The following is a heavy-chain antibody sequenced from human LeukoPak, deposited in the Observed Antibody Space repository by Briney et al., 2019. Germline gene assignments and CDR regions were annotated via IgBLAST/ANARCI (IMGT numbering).Heavy chain of an antibody. D-gene: IGHD3-10*01. CDR3: AKVGMVRGVYHFDY. CDR1: GFTFSSYG. V-gene: IGHV3-30*02. Sequence: GGSLRLPCAASGFTFSSYGMHWVRQAPGKGLEWVAFIRYDGSNKYYADSVKGRFTISRDNSKNTLYLQMNSLRAEDTAVYYCAKVGMVRGVYHFDYWGQGTLVTVSS. J-gene: IGHJ4*02. CDR2: IRYDGSNK.